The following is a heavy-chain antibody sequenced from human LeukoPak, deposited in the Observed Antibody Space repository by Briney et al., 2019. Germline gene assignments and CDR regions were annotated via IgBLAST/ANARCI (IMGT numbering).Heavy chain of an antibody. CDR2: IYPGDSDT. J-gene: IGHJ6*02. Sequence: GESLKISCKGSGYSFTSYRIGWVRQMPGKGLEWMGIIYPGDSDTRYSPSFQGQVTISADKSISTAYLQWSSLKASDTAMYYCARSYYDILTAYGIGYYYYGMDVWGQGTTVTVSS. V-gene: IGHV5-51*01. D-gene: IGHD3-9*01. CDR1: GYSFTSYR. CDR3: ARSYYDILTAYGIGYYYYGMDV.